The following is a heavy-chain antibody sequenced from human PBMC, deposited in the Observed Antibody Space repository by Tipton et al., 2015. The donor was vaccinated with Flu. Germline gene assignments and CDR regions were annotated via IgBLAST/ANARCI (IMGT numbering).Heavy chain of an antibody. J-gene: IGHJ4*02. CDR3: AGAGWLVPFDY. V-gene: IGHV4-61*02. D-gene: IGHD3-22*01. CDR1: GGSISSGSYY. Sequence: TLSLTCTVSGGSISSGSYYWSWIRQPAGKGLEWIGRIYTSGSTNYNPSLKSRVTISVDTSKNQFSLKLSSVTAADTAVHYCAGAGWLVPFDYWGQGTLVTVPS. CDR2: IYTSGST.